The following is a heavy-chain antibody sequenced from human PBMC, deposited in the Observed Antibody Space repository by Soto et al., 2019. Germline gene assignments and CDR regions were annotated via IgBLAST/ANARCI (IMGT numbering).Heavy chain of an antibody. V-gene: IGHV1-69*13. CDR1: GDIFSSYA. J-gene: IGHJ6*02. Sequence: SVKVSCKASGDIFSSYAINWVRQAPGQGLEWMGWIIPIFGTANYAQKFQGRVTITADESTSAAYMELSSLRSEDTAVYYCASTSDHLWSGYYRGRDYYYGMDVWGQGTTVTVSS. D-gene: IGHD3-3*01. CDR3: ASTSDHLWSGYYRGRDYYYGMDV. CDR2: IIPIFGTA.